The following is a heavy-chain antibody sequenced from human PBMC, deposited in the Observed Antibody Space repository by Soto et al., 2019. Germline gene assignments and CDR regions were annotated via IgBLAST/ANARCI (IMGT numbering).Heavy chain of an antibody. D-gene: IGHD6-13*01. Sequence: SETLSLTCAVSGGSISSGGYSWSWIRQPPXKGLEWIGYIYHSGSTYYNPSLKSRVTISVDRSKNQFSLKLSSVTAADTAVYYCARVIADMAGGYYYGMDVWGQGTTVTVSS. CDR3: ARVIADMAGGYYYGMDV. CDR1: GGSISSGGYS. V-gene: IGHV4-30-2*01. J-gene: IGHJ6*02. CDR2: IYHSGST.